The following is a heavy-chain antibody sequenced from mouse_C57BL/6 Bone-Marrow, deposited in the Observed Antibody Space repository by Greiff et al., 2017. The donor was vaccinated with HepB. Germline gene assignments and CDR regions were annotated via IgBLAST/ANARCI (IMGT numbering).Heavy chain of an antibody. CDR3: ARDRGMVTSMDY. V-gene: IGHV3-6*01. CDR1: GYSITSGYY. Sequence: EVQLVESGPGLVKPSQSLSLTCSVTGYSITSGYYWNWIRQFPGNKLEWMGYISYDGSNNYNPSLKNRISITRDTSKNQFFLKLNSVTTEDTATYYCARDRGMVTSMDYWGQGTSVTVSS. D-gene: IGHD2-2*01. CDR2: ISYDGSN. J-gene: IGHJ4*01.